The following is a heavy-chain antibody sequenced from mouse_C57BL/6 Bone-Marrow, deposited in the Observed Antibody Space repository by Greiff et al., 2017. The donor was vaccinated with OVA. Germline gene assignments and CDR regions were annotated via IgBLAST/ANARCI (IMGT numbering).Heavy chain of an antibody. CDR1: GYNFTSYW. V-gene: IGHV1-69*01. J-gene: IGHJ4*01. CDR2: IDPSDSYT. CDR3: ARRCIDYGYAMDY. D-gene: IGHD1-1*02. Sequence: QVQLQQPGAELVMPGASVKLSCKASGYNFTSYWMHWVKPRPGQGLEWIGEIDPSDSYTNYNQKFKGKSTLTADKSSSTAYMQLSSLTYEDSAVYYCARRCIDYGYAMDYWGQGTSVTVSS.